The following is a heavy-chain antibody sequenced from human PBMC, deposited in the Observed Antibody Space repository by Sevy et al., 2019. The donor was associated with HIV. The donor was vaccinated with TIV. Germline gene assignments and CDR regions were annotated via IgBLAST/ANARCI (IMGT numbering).Heavy chain of an antibody. CDR1: GFTFSIIY. CDR2: MKSKTDGGTT. V-gene: IGHV3-15*01. CDR3: TPVGSPNCGSEAFDF. Sequence: GGSLRLSCAASGFTFSIIYMNWVRQSPGKGLEWVGRMKSKTDGGTTDYPAPVKGGFTMSREDSKNILQRQMNSLEADSSAVYYCTPVGSPNCGSEAFDFWGQGTMVTVSS. J-gene: IGHJ3*01. D-gene: IGHD2-15*01.